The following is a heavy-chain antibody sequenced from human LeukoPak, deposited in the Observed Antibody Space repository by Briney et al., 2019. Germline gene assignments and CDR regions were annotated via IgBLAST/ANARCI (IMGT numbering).Heavy chain of an antibody. V-gene: IGHV4-39*02. CDR2: IYYSGST. J-gene: IGHJ4*02. CDR3: AREDGSSGTSGAFDY. Sequence: SETLSLTCTVSGGSISSSSYSWGWIRQPPGKGLEWIGSIYYSGSTYYNPSLKSRVTISVDTSKNQFSLKLSSVTAADTAVYYCAREDGSSGTSGAFDYWGQGTLVTVSS. D-gene: IGHD6-19*01. CDR1: GGSISSSSYS.